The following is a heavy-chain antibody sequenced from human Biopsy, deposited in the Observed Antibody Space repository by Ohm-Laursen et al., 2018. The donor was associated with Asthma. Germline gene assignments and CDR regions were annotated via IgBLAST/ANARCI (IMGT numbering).Heavy chain of an antibody. CDR3: ASDFPKDYVRYNFQF. D-gene: IGHD4-17*01. CDR1: GGTFSNFA. CDR2: HDHEEGGT. Sequence: SVTVSCKAPGGTFSNFAISWVRQAPGQGLEWMGGHDHEEGGTVNARRFQGRVTMTEDTSTDTAYMELSSLSSDDTAVYYCASDFPKDYVRYNFQFWGQGTLVTVSS. V-gene: IGHV1-24*01. J-gene: IGHJ4*02.